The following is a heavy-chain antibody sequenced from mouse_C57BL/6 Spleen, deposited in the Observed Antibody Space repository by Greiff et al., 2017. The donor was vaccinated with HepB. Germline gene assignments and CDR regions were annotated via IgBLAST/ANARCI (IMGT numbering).Heavy chain of an antibody. CDR2: IYPRDGST. CDR1: GYTFTDHT. V-gene: IGHV1-78*01. CDR3: ATNYYGSSYYFDY. Sequence: SDAELVKPGASVKISCKVSGYTFTDHTIHWMKQRPEQGLEWIGYIYPRDGSTKYNEKFKGKATLTADKSSSTAYMQLNSLTSEDSAVYFCATNYYGSSYYFDYWGQGTTLTVSS. J-gene: IGHJ2*01. D-gene: IGHD1-1*01.